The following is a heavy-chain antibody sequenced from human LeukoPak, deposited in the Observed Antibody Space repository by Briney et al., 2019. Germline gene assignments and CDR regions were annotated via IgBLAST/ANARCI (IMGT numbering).Heavy chain of an antibody. D-gene: IGHD6-6*01. CDR3: ARRGIATRTSLFDY. CDR2: IYYSGST. CDR1: GGSISSSSYY. Sequence: PSETLSLTCTVSGGSISSSSYYWGWIRQPPGKGLEWIGSIYYSGSTYYNPSLKSRVTISVDTSKNQFSLKLSSVTAADTAVYYCARRGIATRTSLFDYWGQGILVTVSS. J-gene: IGHJ4*02. V-gene: IGHV4-39*01.